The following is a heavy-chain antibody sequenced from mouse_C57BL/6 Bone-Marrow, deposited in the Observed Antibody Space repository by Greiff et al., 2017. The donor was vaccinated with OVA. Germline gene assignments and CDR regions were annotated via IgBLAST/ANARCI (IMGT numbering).Heavy chain of an antibody. CDR1: GYTFTSYW. CDR2: IDPSASYT. Sequence: QVQLQQSGAELVKPGASVTLSCKASGYTFTSYWLQWVKQRPGQGLEWIGAIDPSASYTNYNQKFKGKATLTVDTSASTAYMQLSSLTSEDAAVYYCARRTDAMDYWGQGTSVTVSS. CDR3: ARRTDAMDY. J-gene: IGHJ4*01. V-gene: IGHV1-50*01.